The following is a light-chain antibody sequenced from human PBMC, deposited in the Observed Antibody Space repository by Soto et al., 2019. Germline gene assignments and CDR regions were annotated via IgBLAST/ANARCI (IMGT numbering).Light chain of an antibody. J-gene: IGKJ1*01. CDR1: QGIGHD. CDR3: LQDYNYPRT. CDR2: AAS. V-gene: IGKV1-6*02. Sequence: AIQMTQSPSSLSASVGDRVTITCRASQGIGHDLGWYQQKPGTAPKLLIYAASNLQSGVPSRFSGSGSGTDFTLTISNLQPEDFATYYCLQDYNYPRTFGQGTKVEIK.